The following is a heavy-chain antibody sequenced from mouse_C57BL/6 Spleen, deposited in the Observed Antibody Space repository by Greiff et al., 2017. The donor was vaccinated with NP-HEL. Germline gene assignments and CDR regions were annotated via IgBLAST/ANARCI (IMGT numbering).Heavy chain of an antibody. CDR1: GFSLTSYG. V-gene: IGHV2-2*01. D-gene: IGHD2-1*01. CDR2: IWSGGGT. CDR3: ARKGGVYYGNYGAMDD. J-gene: IGHJ4*01. Sequence: VQLQQSGPGLVRPSPSLSITCTVSGFSLTSYGVPWVSQSPGQGLEWLGVIWSGGGTAYNAAFISGLSISKDNSKSEVFFKMNRLQADDTVIYYCARKGGVYYGNYGAMDDWGQGTSVTVSS.